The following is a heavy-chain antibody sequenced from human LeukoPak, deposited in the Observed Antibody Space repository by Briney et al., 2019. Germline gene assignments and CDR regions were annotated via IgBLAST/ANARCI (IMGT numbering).Heavy chain of an antibody. J-gene: IGHJ4*02. CDR2: IRYDGSNK. V-gene: IGHV3-30*02. CDR3: AKDPILSYYYDSSGYYDY. Sequence: GGSLRLSCAASGFTFSSYGMHWVRQAPGKGLEWVAFIRYDGSNKYYADSVKGRFTISRDNSKNTLYLQMNSLRAEDTAVYYCAKDPILSYYYDSSGYYDYWGQGTLVTVSS. CDR1: GFTFSSYG. D-gene: IGHD3-22*01.